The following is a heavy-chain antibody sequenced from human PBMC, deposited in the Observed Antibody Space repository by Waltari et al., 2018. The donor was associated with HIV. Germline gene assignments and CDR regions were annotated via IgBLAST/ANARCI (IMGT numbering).Heavy chain of an antibody. CDR3: AKDMSSDDAFDI. CDR1: GFTFDDYA. Sequence: EVQLVESGGGLVQPGRSLRLSCAASGFTFDDYAMHWVRQAPGKGLVWVSGISWNSGIIGYADSVKGRFTISRDNAKNSLYLQMNSLRAEDTALYYCAKDMSSDDAFDIWGQGTMVTVSS. V-gene: IGHV3-9*01. J-gene: IGHJ3*02. CDR2: ISWNSGII.